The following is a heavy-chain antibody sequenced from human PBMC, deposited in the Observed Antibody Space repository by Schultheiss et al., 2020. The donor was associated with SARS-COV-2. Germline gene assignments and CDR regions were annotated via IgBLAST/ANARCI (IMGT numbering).Heavy chain of an antibody. Sequence: SETLSLTCAVYGGSFSGYYWSCIRQPPGKGLEWIGEINHSGSTNYNPSLKSRVTISADTSKNQFSLKLSSVTAADTAVYYCARHVGYSSGWPNFFDYWGQGTLVTVSS. V-gene: IGHV4-34*01. CDR1: GGSFSGYY. CDR2: INHSGST. CDR3: ARHVGYSSGWPNFFDY. J-gene: IGHJ4*02. D-gene: IGHD6-19*01.